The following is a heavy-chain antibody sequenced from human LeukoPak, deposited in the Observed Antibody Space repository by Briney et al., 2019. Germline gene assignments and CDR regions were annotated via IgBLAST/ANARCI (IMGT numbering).Heavy chain of an antibody. V-gene: IGHV1-18*01. CDR1: GYTFNSYG. D-gene: IGHD4-23*01. CDR3: ARADYGDKFDP. CDR2: ISAYNGNT. Sequence: ASVKVSCKASGYTFNSYGISWVRQAPGQGLEWMGWISAYNGNTNYAQKLQGRVTMTTDTSTSTAYMELRGLRSDDTAVYYCARADYGDKFDPWGQGTLVTVSS. J-gene: IGHJ5*02.